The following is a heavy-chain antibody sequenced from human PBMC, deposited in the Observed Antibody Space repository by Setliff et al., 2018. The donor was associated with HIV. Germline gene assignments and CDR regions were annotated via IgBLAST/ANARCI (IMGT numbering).Heavy chain of an antibody. D-gene: IGHD3-3*01. V-gene: IGHV4-59*11. CDR3: ARATFFDFWSGFPHHYMDV. CDR2: VHYSGST. CDR1: LGSIDTHR. Sequence: ETLSLTCTVSLGSIDTHRWNWIRQPPGKGLEWIGYVHYSGSTNYNPSFKSRVIMSVDTSKNQFSLRLKSVTAADTAVYYCARATFFDFWSGFPHHYMDVWGKGTTVTVSS. J-gene: IGHJ6*03.